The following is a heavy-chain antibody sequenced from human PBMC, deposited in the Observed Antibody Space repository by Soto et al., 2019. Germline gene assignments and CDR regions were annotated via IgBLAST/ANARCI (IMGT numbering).Heavy chain of an antibody. J-gene: IGHJ4*02. CDR2: IFYTGST. CDR3: ARAGSYYGSGPFDY. CDR1: GGSISRSNYY. Sequence: SETLSLTCTVSGGSISRSNYYWGWIRQPPGRGLEWIGGIFYTGSTYYNPSLKSRVTISVDTSKSQFSLKLISVTAADTAVYYCARAGSYYGSGPFDYWGQGALVTVSS. D-gene: IGHD3-10*01. V-gene: IGHV4-39*01.